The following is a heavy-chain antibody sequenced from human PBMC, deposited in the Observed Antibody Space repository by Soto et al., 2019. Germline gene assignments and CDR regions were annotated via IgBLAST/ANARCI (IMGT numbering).Heavy chain of an antibody. Sequence: QVQLQESGPGLVKPSETLSLTCTVSSDSIAGENWWSWVRQPPGLGLEWIGEVFHTGGTNYNPSLKSRVTMEVDNSKNQFSLKLISATAADTAVYYCARVFSSGSGWMYYFDFWGQGTLVSFSS. CDR3: ARVFSSGSGWMYYFDF. CDR1: SDSIAGENW. V-gene: IGHV4-4*02. J-gene: IGHJ4*02. D-gene: IGHD6-19*01. CDR2: VFHTGGT.